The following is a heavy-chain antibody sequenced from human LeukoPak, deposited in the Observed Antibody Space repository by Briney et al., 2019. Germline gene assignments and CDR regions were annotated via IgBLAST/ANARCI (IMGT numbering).Heavy chain of an antibody. J-gene: IGHJ4*02. CDR3: ARSTGYSYGFGYFDY. D-gene: IGHD5-18*01. CDR2: IYYSGTT. CDR1: GGSICSYY. Sequence: PSETLSLTCTQSGGSICSYYWSWILHPPGKGLEWIGYIYYSGTTNYNPSLQSRVTMSVDMSKNQFSLKLSSVTAADTAVYYCARSTGYSYGFGYFDYWGQGTLVTVSS. V-gene: IGHV4-59*01.